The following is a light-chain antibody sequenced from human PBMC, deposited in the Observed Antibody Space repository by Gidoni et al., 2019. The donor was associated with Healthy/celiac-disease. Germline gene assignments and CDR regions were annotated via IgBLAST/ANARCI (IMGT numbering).Light chain of an antibody. Sequence: DIQMTQSPSSLSASVGDRVTITCQASQDISNYLNWYQQKPGKAPKLLIYDASNLETGVPSRFSGSGSGTDFTFTISSLQPKDIATYYCQQYDNLPYTFGQXTKLEIK. CDR2: DAS. CDR1: QDISNY. CDR3: QQYDNLPYT. V-gene: IGKV1-33*01. J-gene: IGKJ2*01.